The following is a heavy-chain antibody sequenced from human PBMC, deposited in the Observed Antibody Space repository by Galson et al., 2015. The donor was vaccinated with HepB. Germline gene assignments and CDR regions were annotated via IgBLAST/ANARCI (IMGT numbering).Heavy chain of an antibody. CDR3: ASSTPGYCSSTSCFNDAFDI. CDR2: ISYDGSNK. J-gene: IGHJ3*02. CDR1: GFTFSSYA. Sequence: SLRLSCAASGFTFSSYAMHWVRQAPGKGLEWVAVISYDGSNKYYADSVKGRFTISRDSSKNTLYLQMNSLRAEDTAVYYCASSTPGYCSSTSCFNDAFDIWGQGTMVTVSS. D-gene: IGHD2-2*01. V-gene: IGHV3-30-3*01.